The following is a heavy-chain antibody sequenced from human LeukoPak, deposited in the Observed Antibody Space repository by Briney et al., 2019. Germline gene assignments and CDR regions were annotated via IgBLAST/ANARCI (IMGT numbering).Heavy chain of an antibody. CDR1: GGTFSSYA. CDR3: ARASLPFDWLLLLGY. Sequence: SVKVSCKASGGTFSSYAISWVRQAPGQGLEWMGGIIPIFGTANYAQKFQGRVTITADESTSTACMELSSLRSEDTAVYYCARASLPFDWLLLLGYWGQGTLVTVSS. CDR2: IIPIFGTA. V-gene: IGHV1-69*13. J-gene: IGHJ4*02. D-gene: IGHD3-9*01.